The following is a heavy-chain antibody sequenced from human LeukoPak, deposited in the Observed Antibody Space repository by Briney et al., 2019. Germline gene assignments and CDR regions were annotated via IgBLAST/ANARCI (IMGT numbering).Heavy chain of an antibody. J-gene: IGHJ4*02. D-gene: IGHD1-1*01. CDR3: AKDYPENDKGDY. Sequence: PGGSLRLSCAASGFTFSSYSMNWVRQAPGKGLEWVSSISSSSSYIYYADSVKGRFTISRDNSKNTLYLQMNSLRAEDTAVYYCAKDYPENDKGDYWGQGTLVTVSS. CDR2: ISSSSSYI. CDR1: GFTFSSYS. V-gene: IGHV3-21*04.